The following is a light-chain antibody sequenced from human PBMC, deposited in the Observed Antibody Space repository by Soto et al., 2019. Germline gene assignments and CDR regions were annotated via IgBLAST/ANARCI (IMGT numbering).Light chain of an antibody. CDR3: QQYNSYAVT. V-gene: IGKV1-5*01. Sequence: DIQMTQSPSTLSGSVGDRVTITCRASQTISSWLAWYQQKPGKAPKLLIYATSNLQSGVPSRFSGSGSGTEFTLTISSLQPDDFATYYCQQYNSYAVTFGQGTKVDIK. CDR2: ATS. CDR1: QTISSW. J-gene: IGKJ1*01.